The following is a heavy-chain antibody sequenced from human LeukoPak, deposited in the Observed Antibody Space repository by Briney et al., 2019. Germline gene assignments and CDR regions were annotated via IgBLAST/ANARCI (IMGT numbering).Heavy chain of an antibody. D-gene: IGHD6-19*01. V-gene: IGHV4-59*08. CDR1: GDYLSSHY. Sequence: SETLSLTCTVSGDYLSSHYWSWVRQPPGKGLEWIGYIHGRGSTHYDPSLRSRVTISEDTSKNQFSLKLTSVTAADTAVYYCARNIGWYTYDVWGQGTLVTVSS. CDR2: IHGRGST. CDR3: ARNIGWYTYDV. J-gene: IGHJ4*02.